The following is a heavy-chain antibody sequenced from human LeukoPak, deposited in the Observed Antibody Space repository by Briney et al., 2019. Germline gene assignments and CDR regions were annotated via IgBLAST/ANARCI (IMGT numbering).Heavy chain of an antibody. CDR2: INHSGST. CDR1: GGSFSGYY. D-gene: IGHD6-6*01. CDR3: ARGRGHSSSEDFDY. V-gene: IGHV4-34*01. Sequence: PSETLSLTCAVYGGSFSGYYWSWIRQPPGKGLEWIGEINHSGSTNYNPSLKSRVTISVDTSKNQFSLKLSSVTAADTAVYYCARGRGHSSSEDFDYWGQGTLVTVSS. J-gene: IGHJ4*02.